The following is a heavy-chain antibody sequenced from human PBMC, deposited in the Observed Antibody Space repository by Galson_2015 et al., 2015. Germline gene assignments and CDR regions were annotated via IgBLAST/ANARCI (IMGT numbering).Heavy chain of an antibody. Sequence: SVKVSCKASGYTFTSYDINWGRQATGQGLEWMGWMNPNSGNTGYAQKFQGRVTMTRNTSISTAYMELSSLRSEDTAVYYCARDLGASSGWYLDYWGQGTLVTVSS. CDR3: ARDLGASSGWYLDY. CDR1: GYTFTSYD. CDR2: MNPNSGNT. V-gene: IGHV1-8*01. J-gene: IGHJ4*02. D-gene: IGHD6-19*01.